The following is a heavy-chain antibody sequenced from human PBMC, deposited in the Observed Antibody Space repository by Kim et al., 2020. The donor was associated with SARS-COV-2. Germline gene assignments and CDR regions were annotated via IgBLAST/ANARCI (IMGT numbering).Heavy chain of an antibody. CDR2: INAGNANT. D-gene: IGHD5-18*01. V-gene: IGHV1-3*01. J-gene: IGHJ4*02. CDR3: ATQLWLR. CDR1: GYTFTSYF. Sequence: ASVKVSCKASGYTFTSYFMHWVRQAPGQRLEWMGWINAGNANTKYSQKFQGRVTITRDTSASTVYMELSSLQSEDTAVYYCATQLWLRWGQATLVTVSS.